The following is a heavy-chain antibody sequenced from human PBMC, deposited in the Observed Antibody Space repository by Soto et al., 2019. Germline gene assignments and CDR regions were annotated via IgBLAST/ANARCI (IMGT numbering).Heavy chain of an antibody. J-gene: IGHJ4*02. CDR2: ISAYNGNT. D-gene: IGHD3-3*01. Sequence: ASVKVSCKASGYTFTSYGISWVRQAPVQGLEWMGWISAYNGNTNYAQKLQGRVTMTTDTSTSTAYMELRSLRSDDTAVYYCARGEDRITIFGVVIIDYFDYWGQGTLVTVSS. V-gene: IGHV1-18*01. CDR3: ARGEDRITIFGVVIIDYFDY. CDR1: GYTFTSYG.